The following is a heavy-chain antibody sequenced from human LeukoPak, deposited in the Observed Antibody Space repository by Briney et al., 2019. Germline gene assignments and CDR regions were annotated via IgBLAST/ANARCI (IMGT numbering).Heavy chain of an antibody. CDR3: AKALMRYYDSSGYPY. CDR1: GFTFSSYG. V-gene: IGHV3-23*01. D-gene: IGHD3-22*01. J-gene: IGHJ4*02. CDR2: ISGSGGST. Sequence: GGSLRLSCAASGFTFSSYGMSWVRQAPAKGLEWVSAISGSGGSTYYADSVKGRFTISRDNSKNTLYLQMNSLRAEDTAVYYCAKALMRYYDSSGYPYWGQGTLVTVSS.